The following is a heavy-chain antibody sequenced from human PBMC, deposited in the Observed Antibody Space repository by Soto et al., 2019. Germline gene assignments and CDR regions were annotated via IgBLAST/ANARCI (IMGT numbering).Heavy chain of an antibody. J-gene: IGHJ6*02. CDR3: AKDSSSXCSSTSCYPYYYYGMDV. CDR1: GFTFSSYA. Sequence: LRLSCAASGFTFSSYAMIWVRQAPGKGLEWVSAISGSGGSTYYADSVKGRSTISRDNSKNTLYLQMNSLRAEDTAVYYCAKDSSSXCSSTSCYPYYYYGMDVWGQGTTVTVSS. V-gene: IGHV3-23*01. D-gene: IGHD2-2*01. CDR2: ISGSGGST.